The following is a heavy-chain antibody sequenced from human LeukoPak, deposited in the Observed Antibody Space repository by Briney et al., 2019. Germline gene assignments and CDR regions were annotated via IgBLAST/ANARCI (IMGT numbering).Heavy chain of an antibody. CDR1: GYSISSGYY. J-gene: IGHJ3*02. V-gene: IGHV4-38-2*02. Sequence: SETLSLTCTVSGYSISSGYYWGWIRQPPGKGLEWIGSIYHSGSTYYNPSLKSRVTISIDKSKNQFSLKLSSVTAADTAVYYCASTTGAFDIWGQGTMVTVSS. CDR2: IYHSGST. CDR3: ASTTGAFDI. D-gene: IGHD2-8*02.